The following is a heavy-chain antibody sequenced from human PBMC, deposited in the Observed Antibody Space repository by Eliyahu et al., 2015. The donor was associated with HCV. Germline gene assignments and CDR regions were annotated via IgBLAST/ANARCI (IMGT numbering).Heavy chain of an antibody. CDR2: IIPIFDTT. CDR1: GGPXTNYX. CDR3: ARYHGGLDA. D-gene: IGHD3-16*01. Sequence: QVHLVQSGAXVKKPGSSVKVSCKASGGPXTNYXIXXXRQAPGXGLEWMGAIIPIFDTTNYAQKFQGRLTISADQSASTVYMELSSLRSEDTAMYYCARYHGGLDAWGQGTLVTVSS. V-gene: IGHV1-69*01. J-gene: IGHJ5*02.